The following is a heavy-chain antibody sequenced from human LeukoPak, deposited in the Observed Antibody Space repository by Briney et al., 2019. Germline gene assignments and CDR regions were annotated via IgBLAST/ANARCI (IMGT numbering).Heavy chain of an antibody. CDR3: AKDSSPDSSGYYENYFDY. D-gene: IGHD3-22*01. J-gene: IGHJ4*02. Sequence: GGSLRLSCAASGFTFSSYGMHWVRQAPGKGLEWVAVISYDGSNKYYADSVKGRFTISRDNSKNTLYLQMNSQRAEDTAVYYCAKDSSPDSSGYYENYFDYWGQGTLVTVSS. CDR2: ISYDGSNK. CDR1: GFTFSSYG. V-gene: IGHV3-30*18.